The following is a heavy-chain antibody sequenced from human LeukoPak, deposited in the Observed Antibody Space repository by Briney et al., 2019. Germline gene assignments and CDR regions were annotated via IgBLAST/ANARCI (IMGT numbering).Heavy chain of an antibody. CDR2: ISGSGGST. CDR1: GFTFSSYG. D-gene: IGHD1-26*01. V-gene: IGHV3-23*01. Sequence: GGSLRLSCAASGFTFSSYGMSWVRQAPGKGLEWVSAISGSGGSTYYADSVKGRFTISRDNSKNTLYLQMNSLRAEDTAVYSCAKDRLGALLYFDSWGQGTLVTVSS. J-gene: IGHJ4*02. CDR3: AKDRLGALLYFDS.